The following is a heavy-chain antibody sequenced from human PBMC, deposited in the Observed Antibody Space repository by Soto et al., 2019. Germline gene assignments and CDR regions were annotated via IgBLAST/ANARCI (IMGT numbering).Heavy chain of an antibody. CDR3: AKDPGYCSFGRCSRVDY. CDR1: GFTFNNYA. CDR2: ISGSGDGT. Sequence: EVQLLESGGGLIQPGGSLRLSCAASGFTFNNYAMSWVRQAPGKGLEWVSVISGSGDGTYYVDSVKGRFTISRDNSKNTLYLHMNSLKLEDTAVYYCAKDPGYCSFGRCSRVDYWGQGTLVTVSS. V-gene: IGHV3-23*01. D-gene: IGHD2-15*01. J-gene: IGHJ4*02.